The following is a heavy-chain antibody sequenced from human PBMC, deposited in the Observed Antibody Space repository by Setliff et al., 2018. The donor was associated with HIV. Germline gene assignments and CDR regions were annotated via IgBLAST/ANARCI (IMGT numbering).Heavy chain of an antibody. J-gene: IGHJ6*03. CDR1: GGSMNDYY. Sequence: PSETLSLTCTVSGGSMNDYYWSWVRQPAGKTLEWLGRISSSGISTYNFSLRSRVTMSLDTSRDQFSLKLRSVTAADTAVYYCARETYYYDNPQYYYYYMDVWGKGTTVTVSS. V-gene: IGHV4-4*07. CDR2: ISSSGIS. D-gene: IGHD3-22*01. CDR3: ARETYYYDNPQYYYYYMDV.